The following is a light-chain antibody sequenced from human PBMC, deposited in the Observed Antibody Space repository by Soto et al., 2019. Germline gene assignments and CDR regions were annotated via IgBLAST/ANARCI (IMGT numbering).Light chain of an antibody. V-gene: IGKV1-9*01. J-gene: IGKJ1*01. CDR3: QHYNSYSEA. CDR2: AAS. CDR1: QGIGSY. Sequence: DIQLTQSPSFLSASLGDRVTITCRASQGIGSYLAWYQQKPGKAPRLLIYAASTLQSGVPSRFSGSGSDTEFTLTISSLQLDDFATYYCQHYNSYSEAFGQGTKVDIK.